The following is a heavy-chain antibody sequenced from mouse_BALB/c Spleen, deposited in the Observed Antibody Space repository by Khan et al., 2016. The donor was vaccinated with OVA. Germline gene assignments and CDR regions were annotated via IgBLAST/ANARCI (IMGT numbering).Heavy chain of an antibody. D-gene: IGHD2-10*01. V-gene: IGHV9-3-1*01. CDR3: ARPPYFSYVMAY. Sequence: QVQLQQSGPELKKPGETVKISCKASGYTFTNYGMNWVKQAPGKGLKWMGWINTYTGEPTYADDFKGRFAFSLETSASTAYLQINNLKNEDTATXFCARPPYFSYVMAYWGQGTSVTVSS. CDR2: INTYTGEP. CDR1: GYTFTNYG. J-gene: IGHJ4*01.